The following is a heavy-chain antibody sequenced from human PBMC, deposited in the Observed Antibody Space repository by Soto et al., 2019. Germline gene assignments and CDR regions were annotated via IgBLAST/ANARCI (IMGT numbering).Heavy chain of an antibody. CDR2: IYYSGST. D-gene: IGHD3-10*01. CDR3: ARGITMVRGVIIPYYYYGMDV. Sequence: PSETLSLTCTVSGGSISSYYWSWIRQPPGKGLEWIGYIYYSGSTNYNPSLKSRVTISVDTSKNQFSLKLSSVTAADTAVYYCARGITMVRGVIIPYYYYGMDVWGQGTKVTVSS. J-gene: IGHJ6*02. V-gene: IGHV4-59*01. CDR1: GGSISSYY.